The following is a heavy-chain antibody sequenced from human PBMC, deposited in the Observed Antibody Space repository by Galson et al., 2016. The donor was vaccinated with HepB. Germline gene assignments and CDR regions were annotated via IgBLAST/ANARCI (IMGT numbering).Heavy chain of an antibody. CDR1: GYTFIRYA. V-gene: IGHV1-3*01. D-gene: IGHD3-10*01. J-gene: IGHJ5*02. Sequence: SVKVSCKASGYTFIRYAMHWVRQAPGQRLEWMGWINAGNGNTKYSQKFQGRVTITRDTYASTAYMELSSLRSEDTAVYYCESGLITMVRGVSGWFDPWGQGTLVTVSS. CDR3: ESGLITMVRGVSGWFDP. CDR2: INAGNGNT.